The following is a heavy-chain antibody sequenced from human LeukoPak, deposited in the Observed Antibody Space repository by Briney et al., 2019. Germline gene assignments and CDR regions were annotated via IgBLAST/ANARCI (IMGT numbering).Heavy chain of an antibody. V-gene: IGHV1-18*01. J-gene: IGHJ4*02. CDR2: ISAYNGNT. Sequence: ASVKVSCKASGYTFTSYGISWVRQAPGQGLEWMGWISAYNGNTNYAQKLQGRVTMTTDTSTSTAYMELRSLRSDDTAVYYCARVNHSLADDYGDHKGFDYWGQGTLVTVSS. CDR3: ARVNHSLADDYGDHKGFDY. D-gene: IGHD4-17*01. CDR1: GYTFTSYG.